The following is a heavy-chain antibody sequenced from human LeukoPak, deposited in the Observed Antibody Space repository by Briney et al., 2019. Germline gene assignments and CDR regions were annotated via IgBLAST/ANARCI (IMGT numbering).Heavy chain of an antibody. CDR1: GFTFSNYG. J-gene: IGHJ4*02. CDR2: IRYDGSNK. V-gene: IGHV3-30*02. CDR3: AKGTYSSGWSIDY. Sequence: GGSLRLSCAASGFTFSNYGMHWVRQAPGKGLEWVAFIRYDGSNKYFADSVKGRFTISRDNSKNTLYLQMNSLRAEDTAVYYWAKGTYSSGWSIDYWGQGTLVTVSS. D-gene: IGHD6-19*01.